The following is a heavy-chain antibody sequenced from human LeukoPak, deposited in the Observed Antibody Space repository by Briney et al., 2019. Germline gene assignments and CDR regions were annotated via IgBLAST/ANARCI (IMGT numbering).Heavy chain of an antibody. J-gene: IGHJ4*02. CDR2: INPNSGGT. D-gene: IGHD3-3*01. CDR1: GYTLTGYY. Sequence: ASVKVSCKASGYTLTGYYMHWVRQAPGQGLEWMGWINPNSGGTNYAQKFQGRVTMTRDTSISTAYMELSRLRSDDTAVYYCARGGIDFWSGSPRTFDYWGQGTLVTVSS. V-gene: IGHV1-2*02. CDR3: ARGGIDFWSGSPRTFDY.